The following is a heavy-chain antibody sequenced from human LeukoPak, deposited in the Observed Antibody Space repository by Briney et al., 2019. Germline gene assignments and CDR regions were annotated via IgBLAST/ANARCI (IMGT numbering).Heavy chain of an antibody. CDR1: GYSFASYW. CDR2: IYPDDSDT. V-gene: IGHV5-51*01. J-gene: IGHJ6*02. D-gene: IGHD2-15*01. CDR3: ARRLGYCRGGSCYTPKDYYYGMDV. Sequence: GESLKISCQGSGYSFASYWIGWVRQMPGKGLECMGIIYPDDSDTRYSPPFQGQVTISADKSTRTAYLQWSRLKASDTATYYCARRLGYCRGGSCYTPKDYYYGMDVWGQGTTVTVSS.